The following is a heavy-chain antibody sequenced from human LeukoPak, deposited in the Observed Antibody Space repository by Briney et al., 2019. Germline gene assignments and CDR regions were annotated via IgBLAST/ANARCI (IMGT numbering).Heavy chain of an antibody. CDR3: ARDLELERNRWNYFES. CDR1: GYTFTSYG. J-gene: IGHJ4*02. D-gene: IGHD1-1*01. Sequence: ASVKVSCKASGYTFTSYGISWVRQAPGQGLEWMGWISAYNGNTNYAQKLQGRVTMTTDTSTSTAYMELRSLRSDDTAVYYCARDLELERNRWNYFESWGLGTLVTVSS. CDR2: ISAYNGNT. V-gene: IGHV1-18*01.